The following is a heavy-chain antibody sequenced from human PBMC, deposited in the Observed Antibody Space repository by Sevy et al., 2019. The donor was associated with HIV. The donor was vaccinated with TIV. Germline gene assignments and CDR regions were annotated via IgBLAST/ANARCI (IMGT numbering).Heavy chain of an antibody. Sequence: SETLSLTCTVSGGSISTSSYYWGWIRQPPGKGLHWIGSVYYSGSASYNPSLKGRVTISVDTSKNQFSLRLSSVTAADTAVYYCAWCTNFAAFDVWGQGRKVTVSS. D-gene: IGHD7-27*01. CDR1: GGSISTSSYY. CDR3: AWCTNFAAFDV. J-gene: IGHJ3*01. CDR2: VYYSGSA. V-gene: IGHV4-39*01.